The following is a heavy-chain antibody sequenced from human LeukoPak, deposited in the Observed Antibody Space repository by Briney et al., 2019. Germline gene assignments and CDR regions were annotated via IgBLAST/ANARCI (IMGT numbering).Heavy chain of an antibody. V-gene: IGHV1-2*02. Sequence: VASVKVSCKAFGYSFTGYHLHWVRQAPRQGLEWMGWVNPKTGGTNYARKLQGRVTMTRDTSINTVNMELSRLTSDDTAVYYCAREFSSKLEWLAYVTGDDAFDVWGQGTMITVS. CDR2: VNPKTGGT. CDR1: GYSFTGYH. D-gene: IGHD3-3*01. J-gene: IGHJ3*01. CDR3: AREFSSKLEWLAYVTGDDAFDV.